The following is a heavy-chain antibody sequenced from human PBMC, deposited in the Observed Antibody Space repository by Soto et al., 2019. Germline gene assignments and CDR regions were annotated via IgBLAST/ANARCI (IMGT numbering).Heavy chain of an antibody. D-gene: IGHD2-21*02. J-gene: IGHJ4*02. V-gene: IGHV4-59*01. Sequence: QVQLQESGPGLVKPSETLSLTCTVSGDSISSYYWSWIRQPPGKGLEWIGYIYYSGSTNYNPSLKRRVHISVDTSKNPFSLKLSSVTAADTAVYYCARLTDCGADCPLFDSWGQGTLVTVSS. CDR3: ARLTDCGADCPLFDS. CDR1: GDSISSYY. CDR2: IYYSGST.